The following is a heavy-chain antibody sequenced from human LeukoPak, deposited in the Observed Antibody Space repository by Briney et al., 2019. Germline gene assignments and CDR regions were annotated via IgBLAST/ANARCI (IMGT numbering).Heavy chain of an antibody. CDR3: ATDTDYDILTGYVPHFDY. V-gene: IGHV1-24*01. CDR2: FDPEDGET. J-gene: IGHJ4*02. CDR1: GYTLTELS. D-gene: IGHD3-9*01. Sequence: GASVKVSCKVSGYTLTELSMHWVRQAPGKGLEWMGGFDPEDGETIYAQKFQGRVTMTEDTSTDTAYMELSSLRSEDTAVYYCATDTDYDILTGYVPHFDYWGQGTLVTVSS.